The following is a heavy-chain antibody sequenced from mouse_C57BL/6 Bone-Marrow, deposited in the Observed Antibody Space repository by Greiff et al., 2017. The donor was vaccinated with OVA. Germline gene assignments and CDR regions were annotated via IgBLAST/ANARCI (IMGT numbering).Heavy chain of an antibody. J-gene: IGHJ2*01. CDR2: IDPEDGDT. V-gene: IGHV14-1*01. CDR3: TSPAYYSNYIDY. Sequence: VHVKQSGAELVRPGASVKLSCTASGFNIKDYYMHWVKQRPEQGLEWIGRIDPEDGDTEYAPEFQGKATMTADTSSNTAYLQLSSLTSEDTAVYYCTSPAYYSNYIDYWGQGTTLTVSS. CDR1: GFNIKDYY. D-gene: IGHD2-5*01.